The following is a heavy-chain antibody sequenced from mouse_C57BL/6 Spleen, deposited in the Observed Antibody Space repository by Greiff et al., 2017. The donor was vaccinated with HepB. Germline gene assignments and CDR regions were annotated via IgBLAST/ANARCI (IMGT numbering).Heavy chain of an antibody. Sequence: VQLQQSEPELVKPGASVKISCKASGYTFTDYYMNWVKQSHGKSLEWIGDINPNNGGTSYNQKFKGKATLTVDKSSSTAYMELRSLTSEDSAVYYCARKTTVDYFDYWGQGTTLTVSS. J-gene: IGHJ2*01. V-gene: IGHV1-26*01. CDR1: GYTFTDYY. CDR3: ARKTTVDYFDY. CDR2: INPNNGGT. D-gene: IGHD1-1*01.